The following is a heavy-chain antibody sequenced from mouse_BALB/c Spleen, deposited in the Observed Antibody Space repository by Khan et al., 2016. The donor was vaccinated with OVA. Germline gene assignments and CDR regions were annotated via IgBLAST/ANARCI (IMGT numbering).Heavy chain of an antibody. D-gene: IGHD2-4*01. V-gene: IGHV2-2*02. CDR2: IWSGGST. CDR3: ARNYDYDEGLAY. J-gene: IGHJ3*01. Sequence: QVQLKESGPGLVQPSQSLSITCTISGFSLTTYGVHWVRQSPGKGLEWLGVIWSGGSTDYNAAFISRLSISKDNSKSQVFFKMNSLQANDTAIYYCARNYDYDEGLAYWGQGTLVTVSA. CDR1: GFSLTTYG.